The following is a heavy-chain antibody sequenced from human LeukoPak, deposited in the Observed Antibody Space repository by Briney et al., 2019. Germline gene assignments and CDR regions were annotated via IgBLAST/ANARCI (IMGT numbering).Heavy chain of an antibody. CDR2: TFYRSKWYN. CDR1: GDSVSSNSAA. Sequence: SQTLSLTCAISGDSVSSNSAAWNWIRQSPSRRLEWLGRTFYRSKWYNDYAVSVKRRITINADTSKNQFSLQLNSVTPEDTAVYYCAGEPKRYSSSWYYFDNWGQGALVTVSS. J-gene: IGHJ4*02. V-gene: IGHV6-1*01. D-gene: IGHD6-13*01. CDR3: AGEPKRYSSSWYYFDN.